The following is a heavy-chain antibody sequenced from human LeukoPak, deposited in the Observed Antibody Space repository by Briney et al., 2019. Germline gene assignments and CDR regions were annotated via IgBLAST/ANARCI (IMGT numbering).Heavy chain of an antibody. J-gene: IGHJ4*02. CDR3: ARGSRHIDY. Sequence: SETLSLTCAVYGGSFSGYYWSWIRQPPGKGLEWIGEINHSGSTNYNPSLKSRVTISVDTSKNQSSLKLSSVTAADTAVYYCARGSRHIDYWGQGTLVTVSS. V-gene: IGHV4-34*01. CDR1: GGSFSGYY. CDR2: INHSGST.